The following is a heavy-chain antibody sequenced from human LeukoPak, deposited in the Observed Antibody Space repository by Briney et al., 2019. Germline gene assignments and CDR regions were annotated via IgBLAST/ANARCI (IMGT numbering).Heavy chain of an antibody. D-gene: IGHD6-13*01. CDR1: GGSISSYN. V-gene: IGHV4-59*01. J-gene: IGHJ4*02. Sequence: SETLSLTCTVSGGSISSYNWSWLRQPPGKGLEWIGYIYYSGSTNYNPSLKSRVTISVDTSKNQFSLKLSSVTAADTAVYYCAREPIAAAGNFDYWGQGTLVTVSS. CDR2: IYYSGST. CDR3: AREPIAAAGNFDY.